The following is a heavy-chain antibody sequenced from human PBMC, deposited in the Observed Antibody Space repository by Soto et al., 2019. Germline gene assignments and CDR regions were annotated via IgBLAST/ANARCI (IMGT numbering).Heavy chain of an antibody. Sequence: PGGSLRLSCAASGFIFTNYGMSWVRQAPGKGLEWVSAISGSGGSTYYADSVKGRFTISRDNSKNTLYLQMNSLRVEDTAVYYCAKDDLDYYGSGSPEWGQAILVTVSS. D-gene: IGHD3-10*01. CDR2: ISGSGGST. J-gene: IGHJ4*02. V-gene: IGHV3-23*01. CDR1: GFIFTNYG. CDR3: AKDDLDYYGSGSPE.